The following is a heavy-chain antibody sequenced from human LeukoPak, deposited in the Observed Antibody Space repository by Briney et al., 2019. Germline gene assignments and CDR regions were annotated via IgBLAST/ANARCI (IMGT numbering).Heavy chain of an antibody. CDR1: GFTFSHYW. J-gene: IGHJ4*02. Sequence: AGGSLRLSWPASGFTFSHYWMSWIRQAPGKGLEWVANIKHDGSDNNYVDSVKGRFTISRDNAKNSLYLQMNSLRVEHTAVYYCASDTSDGNCEYWGQGTLVTVSS. D-gene: IGHD4-23*01. CDR3: ASDTSDGNCEY. CDR2: IKHDGSDN. V-gene: IGHV3-7*01.